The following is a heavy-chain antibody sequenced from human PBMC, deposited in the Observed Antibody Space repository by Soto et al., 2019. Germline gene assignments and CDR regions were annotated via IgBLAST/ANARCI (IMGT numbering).Heavy chain of an antibody. CDR3: ASDRTRDGYNH. Sequence: QVQLVQSGAEVKKPGASVKVSCKASGYTFTRYYMHWVLQAPGQGLEWMGIINPSGGSTSYAQKFQGRVTMTRDTSRSTVYMEFRSLRSEDTAVYYCASDRTRDGYNHWGQGTLVTVSS. CDR1: GYTFTRYY. V-gene: IGHV1-46*01. D-gene: IGHD5-12*01. CDR2: INPSGGST. J-gene: IGHJ4*02.